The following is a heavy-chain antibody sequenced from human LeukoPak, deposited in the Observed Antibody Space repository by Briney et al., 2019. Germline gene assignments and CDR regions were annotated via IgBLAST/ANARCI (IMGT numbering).Heavy chain of an antibody. CDR1: GFSFSSYE. D-gene: IGHD5-12*01. CDR2: IGSTTNSI. V-gene: IGHV3-48*03. CDR3: ARDEYSGLYYYMDV. J-gene: IGHJ6*03. Sequence: GGSLRLSCAAPGFSFSSYEMNWVRQAPGKGLEWVSYIGSTTNSIYYADSVRGRFTISRDNAKKSLHLQMNSLRAEDTAVYYCARDEYSGLYYYMDVWGKGTTVTVSS.